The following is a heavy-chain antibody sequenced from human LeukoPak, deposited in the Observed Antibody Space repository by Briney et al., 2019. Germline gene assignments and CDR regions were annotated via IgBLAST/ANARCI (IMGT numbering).Heavy chain of an antibody. Sequence: GRSLRLSCAASGFTFSAYAMHWVRQAPGKGLEWVAVISYDGSNKYYADSVKGRFTISRDNSKSTLYLQMNSLRAEDTAVYYCARPAVAWSGEIDYWGQGTLVTVSS. CDR2: ISYDGSNK. D-gene: IGHD7-27*01. CDR1: GFTFSAYA. J-gene: IGHJ4*02. CDR3: ARPAVAWSGEIDY. V-gene: IGHV3-30-3*01.